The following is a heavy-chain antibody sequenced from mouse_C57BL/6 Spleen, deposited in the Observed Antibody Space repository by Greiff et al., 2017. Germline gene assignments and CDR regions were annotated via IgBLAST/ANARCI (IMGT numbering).Heavy chain of an antibody. Sequence: VQLKQSGPELVKPGASVKISCKASGYSFTDYNMNWVKQSNGKSLEWIGVINPNYGTTSSNQKFKGKATLSVDQSSSTAYMQLNSLTSEDSAVYYCARSLITTRGLYFDVWGTGTTVTVSS. CDR3: ARSLITTRGLYFDV. D-gene: IGHD1-1*01. V-gene: IGHV1-39*01. CDR2: INPNYGTT. J-gene: IGHJ1*03. CDR1: GYSFTDYN.